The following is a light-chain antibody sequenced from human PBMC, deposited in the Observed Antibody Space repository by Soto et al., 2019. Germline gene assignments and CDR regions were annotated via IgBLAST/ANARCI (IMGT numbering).Light chain of an antibody. CDR1: QTISVS. J-gene: IGKJ1*01. CDR3: QQYDKYST. Sequence: IQMTQSPSTLSASVGDTVTITCRASQTISVSLAWYQQKPGKAPNLLIYDASTLQGGVPSRFSGSGSGTEFTLTVTSLQPEDFETYFCQQYDKYSTFGHGTKVDIK. CDR2: DAS. V-gene: IGKV1-5*01.